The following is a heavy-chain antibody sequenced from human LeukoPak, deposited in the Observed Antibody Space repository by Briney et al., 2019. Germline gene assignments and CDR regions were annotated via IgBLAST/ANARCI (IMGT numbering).Heavy chain of an antibody. V-gene: IGHV3-7*03. J-gene: IGHJ6*04. Sequence: GGSLRLSCAASGFIFSSYWMSWVRQAPGKGLEWVANINEDGSEKYYVDSVRGGVTISRDNAKNSLYLQTNSLRAEDTAVYYCARRALRYCSSTSCPAQYYGVDVWGKGTTVTVSS. CDR1: GFIFSSYW. D-gene: IGHD2-2*01. CDR2: INEDGSEK. CDR3: ARRALRYCSSTSCPAQYYGVDV.